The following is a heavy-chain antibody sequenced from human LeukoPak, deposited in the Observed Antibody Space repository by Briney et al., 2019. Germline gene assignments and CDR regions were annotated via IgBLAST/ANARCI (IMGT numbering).Heavy chain of an antibody. CDR3: ARRVPNEVITDYFDY. CDR2: IDSSSRTI. Sequence: GGSLRLSCAASGFTFSSYSMNWVRQAPGKGLQWISFIDSSSRTIFYAESVKGRFTISRDNAQNSRFLQMNSLRAEDTAVYYCARRVPNEVITDYFDYWGQGALVTVSS. CDR1: GFTFSSYS. J-gene: IGHJ4*02. D-gene: IGHD3-16*01. V-gene: IGHV3-48*04.